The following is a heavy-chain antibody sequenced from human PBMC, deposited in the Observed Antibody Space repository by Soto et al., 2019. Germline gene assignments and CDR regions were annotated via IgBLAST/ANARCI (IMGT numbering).Heavy chain of an antibody. D-gene: IGHD3-3*01. CDR3: AKDSWAIFGVPAGEYYAMDV. V-gene: IGHV3-23*01. Sequence: LRLSCVASGFTFENYAMSWVRQAPGKGLEWVSAISGSGGTTYYSDSVKGRYTISRDNSKNTVYLQMNDLRVEDAAEYFCAKDSWAIFGVPAGEYYAMDVWGQGTTVTVSS. CDR2: ISGSGGTT. CDR1: GFTFENYA. J-gene: IGHJ6*02.